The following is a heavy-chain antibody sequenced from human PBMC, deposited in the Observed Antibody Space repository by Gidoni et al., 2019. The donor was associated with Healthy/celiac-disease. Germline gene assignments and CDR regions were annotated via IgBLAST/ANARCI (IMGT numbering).Heavy chain of an antibody. D-gene: IGHD3-22*01. Sequence: EVQLVESGGGLVQPGRSLRLSCAASGFPFAAYAMHWVRQAPGKGLEWVSGISWNSGSIGYADSVKGRFTISRDNAKNSLYLQMNSLRAEDTALYYCAKDGDSSGYHSLFDPWGQGTLVTVSS. CDR3: AKDGDSSGYHSLFDP. CDR1: GFPFAAYA. CDR2: ISWNSGSI. V-gene: IGHV3-9*01. J-gene: IGHJ5*02.